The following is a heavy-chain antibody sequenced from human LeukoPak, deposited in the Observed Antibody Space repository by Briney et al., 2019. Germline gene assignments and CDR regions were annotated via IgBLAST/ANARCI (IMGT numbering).Heavy chain of an antibody. V-gene: IGHV3-21*01. CDR2: ISSSSSYI. Sequence: GGSLRLSCAASGFTFSSYSINWVRQAPGKGLEWVSSISSSSSYIYYADSVKGRFTISRDNAKNSLYLQMNSLRAEDTAVYYCARGIAAVYDYWGQGTLVTVSS. CDR1: GFTFSSYS. CDR3: ARGIAAVYDY. D-gene: IGHD6-13*01. J-gene: IGHJ4*02.